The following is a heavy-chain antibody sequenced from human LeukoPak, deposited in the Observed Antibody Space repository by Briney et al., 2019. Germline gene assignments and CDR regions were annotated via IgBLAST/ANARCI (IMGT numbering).Heavy chain of an antibody. J-gene: IGHJ4*02. Sequence: ASVKVSCKVSGYTLTELSMHWVRQAPGKGLEWMGGFAPEDGETISAQKFQGRVTMTEDTSTYTAYMELSSLRSEDTAVYYCATGSSGWYRAPSSFDYWGQGTLVTVSS. V-gene: IGHV1-24*01. CDR2: FAPEDGET. CDR1: GYTLTELS. CDR3: ATGSSGWYRAPSSFDY. D-gene: IGHD6-19*01.